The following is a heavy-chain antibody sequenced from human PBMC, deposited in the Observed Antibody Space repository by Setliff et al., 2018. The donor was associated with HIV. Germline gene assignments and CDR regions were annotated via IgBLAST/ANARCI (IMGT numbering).Heavy chain of an antibody. J-gene: IGHJ5*02. CDR2: FDPQDGET. D-gene: IGHD2-15*01. CDR1: GYALSELS. V-gene: IGHV1-24*01. Sequence: ASVKVSCKVYGYALSELSIHWVRQAPGKGLEWMGYFDPQDGETVYAQKFQGRVTLTEDTSTGTAYMDLNRLTSDDTAVYFCALANIVSTARWNHWGRGTLVTVPQ. CDR3: ALANIVSTARWNH.